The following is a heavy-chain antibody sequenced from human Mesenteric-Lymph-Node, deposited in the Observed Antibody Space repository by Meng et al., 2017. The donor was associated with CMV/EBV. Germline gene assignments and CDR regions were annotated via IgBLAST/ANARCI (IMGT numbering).Heavy chain of an antibody. CDR3: ARGPLPVVVVPAAPMDV. D-gene: IGHD2-2*01. J-gene: IGHJ6*02. CDR2: IYYSGST. CDR1: GGSVSSGSYY. V-gene: IGHV4-61*01. Sequence: SETLSLTCTVSGGSVSSGSYYWSWIRQPPGKGLEWIGYIYYSGSTNYNPSLKSRVTISVDTSKNQFSLKLSSVTAADTAVYYCARGPLPVVVVPAAPMDVWGQGMMVTVSS.